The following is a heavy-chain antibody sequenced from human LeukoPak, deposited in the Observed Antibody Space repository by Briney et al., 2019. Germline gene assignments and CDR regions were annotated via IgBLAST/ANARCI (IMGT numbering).Heavy chain of an antibody. J-gene: IGHJ4*02. D-gene: IGHD3-22*01. V-gene: IGHV4-34*01. CDR3: ARDRRNYYDSSGGRDY. CDR1: GGSFSGYY. CDR2: INHSGST. Sequence: SETLSLPCAVYGGSFSGYYWSWIRQPPGKVLEWIGEINHSGSTNYNPSLKTRVTISVDTSKNQFSLKLSSVTAADTAVYYCARDRRNYYDSSGGRDYWGQGTLVTVS.